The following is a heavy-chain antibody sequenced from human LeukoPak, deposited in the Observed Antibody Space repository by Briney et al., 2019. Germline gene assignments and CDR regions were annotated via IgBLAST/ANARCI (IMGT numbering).Heavy chain of an antibody. J-gene: IGHJ3*02. CDR2: IYTSGST. CDR3: ARYYYGSSGYYYDAFDI. V-gene: IGHV4-4*07. CDR1: GGSISSYY. D-gene: IGHD3-22*01. Sequence: SETLSLTCTVSGGSISSYYWSWIRQPAGKGLEWIGRIYTSGSTNYNPSLKSRVTMSVDTSKNQFSLKLSSVTAADTAVYYCARYYYGSSGYYYDAFDIWGQGTMVTVSS.